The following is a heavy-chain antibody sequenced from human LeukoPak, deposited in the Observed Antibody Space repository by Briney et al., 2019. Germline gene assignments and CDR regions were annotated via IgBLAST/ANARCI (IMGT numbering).Heavy chain of an antibody. CDR3: AAYCVGGSCYRYSYDP. D-gene: IGHD2-15*01. CDR1: GFTFNNYN. CDR2: ISGSSSYM. J-gene: IGHJ5*02. V-gene: IGHV3-21*01. Sequence: GGSLRLSCAASGFTFNNYNMNWVRQAPGKGLEWVSSISGSSSYMYYADSIKGRFTISRDNAKNSLYLQMNNLRAEDTAVYYCAAYCVGGSCYRYSYDPWGQGTLVTVSS.